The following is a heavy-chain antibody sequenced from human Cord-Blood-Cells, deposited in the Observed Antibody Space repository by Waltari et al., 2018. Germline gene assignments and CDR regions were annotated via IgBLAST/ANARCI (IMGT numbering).Heavy chain of an antibody. CDR1: GGSISSSSYY. J-gene: IGHJ5*02. V-gene: IGHV4-39*01. CDR2: IYYSGST. CDR3: ARINVVTAISFPYNWFDP. D-gene: IGHD2-21*02. Sequence: QLQLQESGPGLVKPSETLSLTCTVSGGSISSSSYYWGWIRQPPGKGLEWVGRIYYSGSTYYNPSLKSRVTISVDTSKNQFSLKLSSVTAADTAVYYCARINVVTAISFPYNWFDPWGQGTLVTVSS.